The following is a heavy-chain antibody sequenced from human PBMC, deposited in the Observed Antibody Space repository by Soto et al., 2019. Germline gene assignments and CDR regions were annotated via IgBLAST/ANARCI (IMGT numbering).Heavy chain of an antibody. CDR1: GYSFTSYW. Sequence: PGESLKISCKGSGYSFTSYWIGWVRQMPGKGLEWMGIIYPGDSDTRYSPSFQGQVTISADKSISTAYLQWSSLKASDTAMYYCARQSLAVAGTAYCYYRYIHVLRKGPTVTLSS. V-gene: IGHV5-51*01. D-gene: IGHD6-19*01. CDR2: IYPGDSDT. J-gene: IGHJ6*03. CDR3: ARQSLAVAGTAYCYYRYIHV.